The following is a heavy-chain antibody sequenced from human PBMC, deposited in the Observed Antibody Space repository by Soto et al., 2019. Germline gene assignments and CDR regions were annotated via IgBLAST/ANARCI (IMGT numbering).Heavy chain of an antibody. CDR2: IYYSGST. D-gene: IGHD3-10*01. CDR3: ARAASITMVRGVTQGYYMDV. Sequence: SETLCLTCTVSGGSISSYYWSWIRQPPGKGLEWIGYIYYSGSTNYNPSLKSRVTISVDTSKNQFSLKLSSVTAADTAVYYCARAASITMVRGVTQGYYMDVWGKGTTVTVSS. CDR1: GGSISSYY. V-gene: IGHV4-59*01. J-gene: IGHJ6*03.